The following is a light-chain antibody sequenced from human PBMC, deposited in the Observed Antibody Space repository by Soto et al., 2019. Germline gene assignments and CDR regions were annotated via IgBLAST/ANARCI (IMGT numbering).Light chain of an antibody. Sequence: QSVLTQPPSVSAAPGQKVTISCSGSSSNIGNNYVSWYQQLPGTAPKLLIYDNNKRPSGIPDRFSGSKSGTSATLGITGLQTGDEADYYCGTWDSSLSAYVFGXGTKLTVL. V-gene: IGLV1-51*01. CDR2: DNN. J-gene: IGLJ1*01. CDR3: GTWDSSLSAYV. CDR1: SSNIGNNY.